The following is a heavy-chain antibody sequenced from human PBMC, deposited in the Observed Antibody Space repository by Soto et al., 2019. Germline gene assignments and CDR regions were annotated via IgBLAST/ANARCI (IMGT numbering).Heavy chain of an antibody. CDR1: GSTFSSYA. D-gene: IGHD3-16*02. V-gene: IGHV3-23*01. Sequence: EVQVLQSGGGLVQPGESLRLFCAASGSTFSSYAMSWVRQAPGKGLEWVACISGRGSTNYADSVKGRFAISRDNSKNTVYLQMNSLRAEDTAVYYCAKEKDNEYVWGSYRYTSDYWGQGTLVTVSS. CDR3: AKEKDNEYVWGSYRYTSDY. CDR2: ISGRGST. J-gene: IGHJ4*02.